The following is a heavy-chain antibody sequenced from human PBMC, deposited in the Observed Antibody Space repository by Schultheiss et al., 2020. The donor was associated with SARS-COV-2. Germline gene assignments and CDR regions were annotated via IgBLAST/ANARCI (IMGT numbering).Heavy chain of an antibody. Sequence: SETLSLTCTVSGGSISSSSYYWGWIRQPPGKGLEWIGSIYTSGSTNYNPSLKSRVTMSVDTSKNQFSLKLSSVTAADTAVYYCARSSAVVVVAATHWFDPWGQGTLVTVSS. V-gene: IGHV4-39*07. CDR1: GGSISSSSYY. CDR3: ARSSAVVVVAATHWFDP. J-gene: IGHJ5*02. D-gene: IGHD2-15*01. CDR2: IYTSGST.